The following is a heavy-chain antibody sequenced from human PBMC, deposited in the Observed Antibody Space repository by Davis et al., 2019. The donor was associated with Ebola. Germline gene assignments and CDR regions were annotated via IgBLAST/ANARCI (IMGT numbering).Heavy chain of an antibody. CDR2: IVTDGGT. Sequence: HTGGSLRLSCAASGFNFRDYWMHWVRQAPGKGLVWVSRIVTDGGTTYADSVKGRFTISRDNSKNTLYLQMNRLRPEDTAVYYCAKDDYLQRWGGFDVWGQGTMVTVSS. V-gene: IGHV3-74*01. J-gene: IGHJ3*01. CDR3: AKDDYLQRWGGFDV. D-gene: IGHD3-16*01. CDR1: GFNFRDYW.